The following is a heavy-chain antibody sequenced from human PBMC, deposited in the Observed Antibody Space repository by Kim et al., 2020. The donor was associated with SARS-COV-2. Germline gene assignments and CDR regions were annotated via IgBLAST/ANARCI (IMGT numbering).Heavy chain of an antibody. Sequence: YADSVKGRFTISRDNAKNSLYLQMNSLRAEDTALYYCARGSSGSYWNFDYWGQGTLSPSPQ. J-gene: IGHJ4*02. V-gene: IGHV3-20*03. CDR3: ARGSSGSYWNFDY. D-gene: IGHD1-26*01.